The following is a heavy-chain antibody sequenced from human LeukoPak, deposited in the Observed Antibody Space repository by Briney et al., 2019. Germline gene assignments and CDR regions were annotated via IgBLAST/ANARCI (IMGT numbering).Heavy chain of an antibody. V-gene: IGHV4-4*07. CDR1: GASISSYY. D-gene: IGHD1-1*01. CDR2: IYTSGNT. J-gene: IGHJ5*02. CDR3: ARDAFSGGTRFDP. Sequence: SETLSLTCTVSGASISSYYWSWIRQPAGKGLEWIGRIYTSGNTSYNPSLKSRVTMSVDTSKNQFSLKLSSVTAADTAVYYCARDAFSGGTRFDPWGQGTLVTASS.